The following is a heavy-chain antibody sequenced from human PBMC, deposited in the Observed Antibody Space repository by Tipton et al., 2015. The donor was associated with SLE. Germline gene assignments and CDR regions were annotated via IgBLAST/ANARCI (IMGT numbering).Heavy chain of an antibody. V-gene: IGHV4-59*01. CDR2: IYYSGST. D-gene: IGHD3-22*01. Sequence: TLSLTCTVSGGSISSYYWSWIRQPPGKGLEWIGYIYYSGSTNYNPSLKSRVTISVDTSKNQFSLKLSSVTAADTAVYYCARDLGDSSGYSMWFDPWGQGTLVTVSS. CDR1: GGSISSYY. CDR3: ARDLGDSSGYSMWFDP. J-gene: IGHJ5*02.